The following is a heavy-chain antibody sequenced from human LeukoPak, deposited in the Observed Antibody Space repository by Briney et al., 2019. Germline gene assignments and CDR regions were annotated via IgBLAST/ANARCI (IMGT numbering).Heavy chain of an antibody. Sequence: PGGSLRLSCAASGFTFDDYAMHWVRQAPGKGLEWVSGISWNRGSTGYVDSVKGRFTISRDNAKNSLFLQMNSLRAEDTAFYYCAKDLSGSFSYFDYWGQGTLVTVSS. J-gene: IGHJ4*02. V-gene: IGHV3-9*01. D-gene: IGHD1-26*01. CDR1: GFTFDDYA. CDR3: AKDLSGSFSYFDY. CDR2: ISWNRGST.